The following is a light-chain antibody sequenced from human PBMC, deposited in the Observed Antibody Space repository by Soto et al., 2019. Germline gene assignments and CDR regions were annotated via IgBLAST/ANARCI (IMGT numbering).Light chain of an antibody. Sequence: QSVVTQPPSVSAAPEQMVTISCSGRGSNIGNNWVSWYQQLPGTVPKLLIYDDNKRPSGIPDRFSGSKSGTSATLVITGLQTGDEADYYCGAWDAFLSAYVFGGGTKVTVL. J-gene: IGLJ1*01. CDR1: GSNIGNNW. V-gene: IGLV1-51*01. CDR2: DDN. CDR3: GAWDAFLSAYV.